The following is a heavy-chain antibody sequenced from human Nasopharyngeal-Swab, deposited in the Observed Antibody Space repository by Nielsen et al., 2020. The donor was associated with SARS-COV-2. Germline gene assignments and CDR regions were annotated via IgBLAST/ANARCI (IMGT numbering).Heavy chain of an antibody. D-gene: IGHD4-17*01. V-gene: IGHV1-46*01. CDR3: ARDLTVTDGDYYYYGMDV. CDR2: INPSGGST. CDR1: GYTLTELS. J-gene: IGHJ6*02. Sequence: ASVKVSCKVSGYTLTELSMHWVRQAPGQGLEWMGIINPSGGSTSYAQKFQGRVTMTRDTSTSTVYTELSSLRSEDTAVYYCARDLTVTDGDYYYYGMDVWGQGTTVTVSS.